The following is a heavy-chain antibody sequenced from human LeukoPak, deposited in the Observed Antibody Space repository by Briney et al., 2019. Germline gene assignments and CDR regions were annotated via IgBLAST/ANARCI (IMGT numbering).Heavy chain of an antibody. CDR3: ARRSPYSYGPPPNY. CDR1: GYTFTSYG. V-gene: IGHV1-18*01. D-gene: IGHD5-18*01. Sequence: ASVKVSCKASGYTFTSYGISWVRPAPGQGLEWMGWISAYNGNTNYAQKLQGRVTMTTDTSTSTAYMELRSLRSDDTAVYYCARRSPYSYGPPPNYWGQGTLVTVSS. J-gene: IGHJ4*02. CDR2: ISAYNGNT.